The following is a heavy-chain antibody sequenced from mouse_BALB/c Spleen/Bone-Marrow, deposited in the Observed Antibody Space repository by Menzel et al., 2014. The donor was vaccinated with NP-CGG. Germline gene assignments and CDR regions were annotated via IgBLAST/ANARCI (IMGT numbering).Heavy chain of an antibody. CDR2: IIPFNDGT. V-gene: IGHV1-14*01. D-gene: IGHD1-1*01. Sequence: EVQLQQSGPELVRPGASVKMSCKASGYTFTDYVIHWVKQKPGQGLEWIGYIIPFNDGTKYNEKFKGKATLTSDKSSTTTYMELSSLTSEDSAVYFCARWDYGTRFYFDYWGRGTTLTVSS. CDR1: GYTFTDYV. CDR3: ARWDYGTRFYFDY. J-gene: IGHJ2*01.